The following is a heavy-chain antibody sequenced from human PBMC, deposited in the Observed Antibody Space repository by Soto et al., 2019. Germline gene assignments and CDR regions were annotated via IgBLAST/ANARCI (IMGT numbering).Heavy chain of an antibody. CDR1: GESVSTNSAT. CDR3: ARLIGDSWLDS. J-gene: IGHJ5*01. CDR2: TYYRSKWYH. D-gene: IGHD2-8*01. Sequence: QVQLQQSGPGLVKPSQTLSLTCAISGESVSTNSATWDWIRQSPSRGLEWLGRTYYRSKWYHDYAVSVKGRXTXNXXTSNNPPSLQLNSVTPDDTAVYYCARLIGDSWLDSWGQGTLVTVSS. V-gene: IGHV6-1*01.